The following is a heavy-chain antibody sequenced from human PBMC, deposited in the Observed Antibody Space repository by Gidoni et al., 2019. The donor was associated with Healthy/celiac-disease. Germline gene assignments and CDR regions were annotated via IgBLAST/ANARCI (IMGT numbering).Heavy chain of an antibody. CDR3: ARLFVDTAMVRAFDY. CDR1: GFTFSSYS. D-gene: IGHD5-18*01. Sequence: EVQLVESGGGLVKPGGSLRLSCAASGFTFSSYSMNWVRQAPGKGLAWVSSISSSSSYIYYADSVKGRFTISRDNAKNSLYLQMNSLRAEDTAVYYCARLFVDTAMVRAFDYWGQGTLVTVSS. J-gene: IGHJ4*02. CDR2: ISSSSSYI. V-gene: IGHV3-21*01.